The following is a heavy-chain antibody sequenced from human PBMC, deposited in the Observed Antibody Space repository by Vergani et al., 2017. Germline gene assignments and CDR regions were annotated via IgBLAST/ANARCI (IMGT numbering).Heavy chain of an antibody. CDR3: AKVPIAAAVCRAFGI. V-gene: IGHV3-21*01. D-gene: IGHD6-13*01. Sequence: EVQLVESGGGLVKPGGSLRLSCAASGFTFSSYSMNWVRQAPGKGLEWASSISSSSSYIYYADSVKGRFTISRDNAKNSLYLQMNSLRAEDTGVYYCAKVPIAAAVCRAFGIWGQGTILTISS. CDR1: GFTFSSYS. CDR2: ISSSSSYI. J-gene: IGHJ3*02.